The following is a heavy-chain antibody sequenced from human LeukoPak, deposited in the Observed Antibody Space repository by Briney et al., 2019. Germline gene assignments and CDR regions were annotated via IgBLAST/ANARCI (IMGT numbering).Heavy chain of an antibody. D-gene: IGHD6-19*01. Sequence: ASVKVSCKASGYSFTGYYMHWVRQAPGQGLEWMGWINPNSGGTNYAQKFQGRVTMTRDTSISTAYMELSRLRSDDTAVYYCAKEGAVAGTAGGDSFDPWGQGTLVTVS. V-gene: IGHV1-2*02. CDR1: GYSFTGYY. CDR3: AKEGAVAGTAGGDSFDP. J-gene: IGHJ5*02. CDR2: INPNSGGT.